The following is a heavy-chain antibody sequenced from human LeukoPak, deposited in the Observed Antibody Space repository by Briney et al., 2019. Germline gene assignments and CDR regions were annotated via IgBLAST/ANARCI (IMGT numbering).Heavy chain of an antibody. J-gene: IGHJ4*02. V-gene: IGHV1-69*05. CDR2: IIPIFGTA. CDR3: ARDGGLIAAPFDY. D-gene: IGHD6-6*01. CDR1: GGTFSSYA. Sequence: ASVKVSCKASGGTFSSYAISWVRQAPGQGLEWMGGIIPIFGTANYAQKFQGRVTITTDESTSTAYMELSSLRSEDTAVYYCARDGGLIAAPFDYWGQGTLVTVSS.